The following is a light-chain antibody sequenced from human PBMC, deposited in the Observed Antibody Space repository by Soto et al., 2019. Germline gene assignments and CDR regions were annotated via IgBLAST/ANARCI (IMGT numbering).Light chain of an antibody. CDR1: QDIAIY. V-gene: IGKV1-9*01. CDR3: QQYESLPLT. Sequence: IQLTQSPSSLSASVGDRVTITCRASQDIAIYLAWYQQKPGEAPKLLIYAASTLYGGVPSRFSGSGSGTDFALTITSLQAEDFATYYCQQYESLPLTFGQGTRLEIK. CDR2: AAS. J-gene: IGKJ5*01.